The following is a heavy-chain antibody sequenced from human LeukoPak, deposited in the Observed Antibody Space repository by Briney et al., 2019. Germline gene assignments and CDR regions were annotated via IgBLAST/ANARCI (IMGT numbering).Heavy chain of an antibody. CDR2: ISGSDSTI. J-gene: IGHJ4*02. D-gene: IGHD4-17*01. CDR1: GFTLSSYD. Sequence: GGSLRLSCAASGFTLSSYDVNWVRQAPGKGLEWVSYISGSDSTIYYADSMKGRFTVSRDNAKNSLYLQMNSLRAEDTAVYYCARVLSTVTTLDYWGQGTLVTVSS. CDR3: ARVLSTVTTLDY. V-gene: IGHV3-48*03.